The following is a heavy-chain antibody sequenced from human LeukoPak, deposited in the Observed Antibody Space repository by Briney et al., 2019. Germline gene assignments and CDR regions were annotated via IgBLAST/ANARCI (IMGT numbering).Heavy chain of an antibody. Sequence: PSETLSLTCAVYGGSFSGYYWSWIRQPPGKGLEWIGEINHSGSTNYNPSLKSRVTISVDTSKNQFSLKLSSVTAADTAVYYCARGLSVYRIADRFRWFDPWGQGTLVTVSS. CDR3: ARGLSVYRIADRFRWFDP. CDR2: INHSGST. CDR1: GGSFSGYY. J-gene: IGHJ5*01. V-gene: IGHV4-34*01. D-gene: IGHD6-6*01.